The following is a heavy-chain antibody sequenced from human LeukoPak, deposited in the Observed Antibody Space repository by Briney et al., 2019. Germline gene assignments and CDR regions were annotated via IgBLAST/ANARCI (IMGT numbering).Heavy chain of an antibody. J-gene: IGHJ4*02. CDR1: GFTFSDYG. CDR3: AREGGGPIDY. CDR2: IWYDGSNK. D-gene: IGHD2-15*01. Sequence: GGSPRLSCAASGFTFSDYGMHWVRQAPGKGLEWVAVIWYDGSNKYYADSVKGRFTISRDNSKNTLYLQMNSLRAEDTAVYYCAREGGGPIDYWGQGTLVTVSS. V-gene: IGHV3-33*08.